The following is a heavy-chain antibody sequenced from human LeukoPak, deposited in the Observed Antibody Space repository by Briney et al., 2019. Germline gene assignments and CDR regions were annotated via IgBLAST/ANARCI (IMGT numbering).Heavy chain of an antibody. D-gene: IGHD6-6*01. V-gene: IGHV4-59*08. J-gene: IGHJ6*02. CDR1: DGSISSYY. CDR3: ARHPSAYYGMDV. Sequence: SETLSLTCTVSDGSISSYYWSWIRQPPGKGLEWIGYIFYSGSTNYNPSLKSRVTISVDTSKNQFSLKLSSVTAADTAVYYCARHPSAYYGMDVWGQGTTVTVSS. CDR2: IFYSGST.